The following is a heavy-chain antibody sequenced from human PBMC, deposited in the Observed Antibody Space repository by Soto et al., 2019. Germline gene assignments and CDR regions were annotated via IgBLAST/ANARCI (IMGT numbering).Heavy chain of an antibody. CDR2: IFFDGSEK. CDR3: VRDLDHHSGYFEFWGGCYP. D-gene: IGHD3-3*01. Sequence: GGSVRLSCAASYFPFISYGMHWVRQAPGKGLEWVAVIFFDGSEKYYADSVKGRFTISRDNSKNTLYLQMNSLRVEDTAIYYCVRDLDHHSGYFEFWGGCYPWGQGTQGTVSS. J-gene: IGHJ5*02. V-gene: IGHV3-33*08. CDR1: YFPFISYG.